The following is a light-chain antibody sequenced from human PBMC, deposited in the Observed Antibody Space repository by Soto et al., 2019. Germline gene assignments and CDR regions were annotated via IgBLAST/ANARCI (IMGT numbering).Light chain of an antibody. Sequence: PGERATLSCRASQSVTSSYLAWYQQKPGQAPRLLIYGASSRATGIPDRFSGSGSGTDFTLTISSLEPEDFAVYYCQQYNNWPSFGGGTKVDIK. J-gene: IGKJ4*01. CDR2: GAS. CDR1: QSVTSSY. V-gene: IGKV3-20*01. CDR3: QQYNNWPS.